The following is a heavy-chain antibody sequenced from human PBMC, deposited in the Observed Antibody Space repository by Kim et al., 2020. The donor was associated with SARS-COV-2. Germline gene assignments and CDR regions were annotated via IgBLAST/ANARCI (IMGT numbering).Heavy chain of an antibody. V-gene: IGHV4-59*13. CDR2: MYYSGST. J-gene: IGHJ6*02. CDR3: ARDINYYYGLDV. CDR1: GGSIGGYY. Sequence: SETLSLTCTVSGGSIGGYYWTWIRQPPGKGLEWIGYMYYSGSTFYNPSLKSRVTFSIDTPKNQFSLRLSSVTAADTAVYYCARDINYYYGLDVWGQGTAVTVSS.